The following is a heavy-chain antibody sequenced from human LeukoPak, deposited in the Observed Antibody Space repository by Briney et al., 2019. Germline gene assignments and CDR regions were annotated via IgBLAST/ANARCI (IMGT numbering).Heavy chain of an antibody. D-gene: IGHD2-2*01. J-gene: IGHJ3*02. CDR2: IGHAGDT. CDR3: AKVVSAMLGAFDI. Sequence: GGSLRLSCAASGFAFSSYDMHWVRQVSGKGLEWVSAIGHAGDTYYADSVKGRFTISRDNAKNSLYLQMNSLRAEDTALYYCAKVVSAMLGAFDIWGQGTMVTVSS. V-gene: IGHV3-13*01. CDR1: GFAFSSYD.